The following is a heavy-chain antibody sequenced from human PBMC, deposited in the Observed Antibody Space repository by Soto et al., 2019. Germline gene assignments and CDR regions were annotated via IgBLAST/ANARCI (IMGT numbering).Heavy chain of an antibody. CDR1: GGSFTNSF. CDR3: ARTLTGTSGGGIDP. CDR2: ISDSGSS. V-gene: IGHV4-59*08. D-gene: IGHD1-20*01. Sequence: QVQLQEPGPGLVKPSETLSLMCSVSGGSFTNSFWSWLRQPPGKGLELIGFISDSGSSKYSPSLYSRVTISIDTSKSQFSLTLTSVTAADTAVYYCARTLTGTSGGGIDPWGQGSLVTVSS. J-gene: IGHJ5*02.